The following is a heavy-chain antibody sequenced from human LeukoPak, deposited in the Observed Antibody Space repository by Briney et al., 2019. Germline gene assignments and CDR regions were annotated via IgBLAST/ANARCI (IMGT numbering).Heavy chain of an antibody. V-gene: IGHV3-23*01. J-gene: IGHJ4*02. CDR2: ISGSGGST. D-gene: IGHD5-18*01. CDR3: AKSYRGYSYGTDY. CDR1: GFTVSSNY. Sequence: GGSLRLSCAASGFTVSSNYMSWVRQAPGKGLEWDSAISGSGGSTYYVDSVKGRFTISRDNSKNTLYLQMNSLRAEDTAVYYCAKSYRGYSYGTDYWGQGTLVTVSS.